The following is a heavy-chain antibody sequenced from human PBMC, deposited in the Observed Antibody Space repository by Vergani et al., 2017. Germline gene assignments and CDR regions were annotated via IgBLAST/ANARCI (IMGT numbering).Heavy chain of an antibody. CDR3: ARELSYYYGSASDYYNPYYYEGMDV. J-gene: IGHJ6*04. CDR1: GGSINTGAYY. D-gene: IGHD3-10*01. V-gene: IGHV4-61*02. Sequence: QVQLQESGPRLVRPSQTLSLTCTVSGGSINTGAYYWSWIRQPAGKGLEWIGRVYTSGMTNYNPSLKSRVTILVDRSKSQLSLKLTSVTAGDTAVYFCARELSYYYGSASDYYNPYYYEGMDVWGAGTTVTVSS. CDR2: VYTSGMT.